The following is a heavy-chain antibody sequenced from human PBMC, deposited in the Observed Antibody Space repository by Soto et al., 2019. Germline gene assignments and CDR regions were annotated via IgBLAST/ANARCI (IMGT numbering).Heavy chain of an antibody. CDR1: GFTFSSYA. Sequence: GGSLRLSCSASGFTFSSYAMHWVRQAPGKGLEYVSAISSNGGSTYYADSVKGRFTISRDNSKNTLYLQMSSLRAEDTAVYYCVKDRIYDSSGYYRYYFDYWGQGTLVTVSS. CDR3: VKDRIYDSSGYYRYYFDY. J-gene: IGHJ4*02. V-gene: IGHV3-64D*06. CDR2: ISSNGGST. D-gene: IGHD3-22*01.